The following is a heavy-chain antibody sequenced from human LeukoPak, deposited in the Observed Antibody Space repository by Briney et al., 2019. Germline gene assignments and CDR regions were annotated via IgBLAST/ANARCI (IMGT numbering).Heavy chain of an antibody. CDR1: GYTFTSYD. V-gene: IGHV1-8*01. CDR2: MNPNSGNT. Sequence: ASVKVSCKASGYTFTSYDINWVRQATGQGLEWMGWMNPNSGNTGYAQKFQGRVTMTRNTSISTAYMELSSLRSEDTAVYYCAREKTYCSSTSCYDYYYYGMDVWGQGTTVTVSS. CDR3: AREKTYCSSTSCYDYYYYGMDV. D-gene: IGHD2-2*01. J-gene: IGHJ6*02.